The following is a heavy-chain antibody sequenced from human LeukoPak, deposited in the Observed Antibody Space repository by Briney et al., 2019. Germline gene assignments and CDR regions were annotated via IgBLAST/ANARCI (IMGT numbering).Heavy chain of an antibody. CDR2: ISYDGSNK. J-gene: IGHJ3*02. CDR1: GFTLSSYG. Sequence: GRSLRLSCAASGFTLSSYGMHWVGQAPGKGLEWVAVISYDGSNKYYADSVKGRFTISRDNSKNTLYLQMNSLRAEDTAVYYCAKGDAFDIWGQGKMVTVSS. V-gene: IGHV3-30*18. CDR3: AKGDAFDI.